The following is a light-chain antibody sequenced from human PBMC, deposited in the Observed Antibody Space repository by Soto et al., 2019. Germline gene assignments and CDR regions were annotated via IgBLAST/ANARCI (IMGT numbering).Light chain of an antibody. Sequence: DIQMTQSPSTLPASVGDRVTITCRASQSISNWLAWYQQKTGTAPKVLLYHASNLQSGVPSGFSGSGSGTEFTLTISSLQPDDFATYYCQQYNSYSFGQGTKVDIK. J-gene: IGKJ1*01. CDR2: HAS. CDR1: QSISNW. CDR3: QQYNSYS. V-gene: IGKV1-5*01.